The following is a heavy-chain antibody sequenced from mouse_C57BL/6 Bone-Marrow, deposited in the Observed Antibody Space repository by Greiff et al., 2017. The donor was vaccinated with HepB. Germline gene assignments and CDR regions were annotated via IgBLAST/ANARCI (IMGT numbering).Heavy chain of an antibody. D-gene: IGHD1-1*01. J-gene: IGHJ3*01. CDR2: INPSNGGT. V-gene: IGHV1-53*01. CDR1: GYTFTSYW. Sequence: QVQLQQPGTELVKPGASVKLSCKASGYTFTSYWMHWVKQRPGQGLEWIGNINPSNGGTNYNEKFKSKATLTVDKSSSTAYMQLSSLTSEDSAVYHCARSQFITGTWFAYWGQGTLVTVSA. CDR3: ARSQFITGTWFAY.